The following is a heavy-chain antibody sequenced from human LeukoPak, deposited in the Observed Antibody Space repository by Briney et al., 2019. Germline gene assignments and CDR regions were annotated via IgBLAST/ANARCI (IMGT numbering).Heavy chain of an antibody. D-gene: IGHD4-17*01. CDR3: ARDLGYGDRETDAFDI. CDR1: GYTFTSYD. J-gene: IGHJ3*02. V-gene: IGHV1-8*03. CDR2: MNPNSGNT. Sequence: GASVKVSCXASGYTFTSYDINWVRQATGQGLEWMGWMNPNSGNTGYAQKFQGRVTITRNTSISTAYMELSSLRSEDTAVYYCARDLGYGDRETDAFDIWGQGTMVTVSS.